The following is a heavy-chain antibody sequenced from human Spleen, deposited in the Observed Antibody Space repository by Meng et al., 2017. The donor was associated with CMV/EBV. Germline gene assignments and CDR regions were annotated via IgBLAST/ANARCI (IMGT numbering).Heavy chain of an antibody. J-gene: IGHJ5*02. CDR2: MNPNSGQT. V-gene: IGHV1-8*01. CDR1: YLFTSYD. CDR3: ARTQSYYGSGTYNWFDP. D-gene: IGHD3-10*01. Sequence: YLFTSYDSNGVRQATGQGREWMGWMNPNSGQTGYAKKFQGRVSFTRNTSMRTAYMELSSLRSEDTAVYFCARTQSYYGSGTYNWFDPWGQGTLVTVSS.